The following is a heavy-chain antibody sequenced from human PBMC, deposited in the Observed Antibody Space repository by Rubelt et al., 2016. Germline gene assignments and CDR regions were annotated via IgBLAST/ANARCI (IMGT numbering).Heavy chain of an antibody. J-gene: IGHJ6*02. D-gene: IGHD3-10*01. V-gene: IGHV3-21*01. CDR3: ARDLTRILSGALRDGEYGMDV. Sequence: WVRQAPGKGLEWVSSISSSSSYIYYADSVKGRFTISRDNAKNSLYLQMSSLRAEDTAVYYCARDLTRILSGALRDGEYGMDVWGQGTTVTVSS. CDR2: ISSSSSYI.